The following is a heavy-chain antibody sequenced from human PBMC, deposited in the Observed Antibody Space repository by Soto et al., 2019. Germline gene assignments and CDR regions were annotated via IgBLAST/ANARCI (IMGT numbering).Heavy chain of an antibody. CDR2: INPNSGAT. CDR3: ANLSPTPDWFDP. J-gene: IGHJ5*02. Sequence: GASVKVCCKASGDTFTVYFIHWLRHAPGQGLEWMGRINPNSGATNYARKFHDRVTMTRDTSINTAYMELSSLRSDDTAIYYCANLSPTPDWFDPWGQGTLVTVSS. V-gene: IGHV1-2*06. CDR1: GDTFTVYF. D-gene: IGHD2-15*01.